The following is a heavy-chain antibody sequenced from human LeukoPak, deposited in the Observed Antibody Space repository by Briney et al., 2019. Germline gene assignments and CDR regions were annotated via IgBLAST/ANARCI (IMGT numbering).Heavy chain of an antibody. CDR3: AGRYCSSTSCYSDY. Sequence: PGGSLRLSCAASGFTFSSYGMHWVRQAPGKGLEWVAFIRYDGSNKYYADSVKGRFTISRDNSKKTLYLQMNSLGAEDTAVYYCAGRYCSSTSCYSDYWGQGTLVTVSS. CDR1: GFTFSSYG. CDR2: IRYDGSNK. V-gene: IGHV3-30*02. D-gene: IGHD2-2*02. J-gene: IGHJ4*02.